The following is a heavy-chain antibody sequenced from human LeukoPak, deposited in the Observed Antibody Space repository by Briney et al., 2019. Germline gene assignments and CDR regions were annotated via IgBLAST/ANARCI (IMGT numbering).Heavy chain of an antibody. D-gene: IGHD3-10*01. CDR3: ARDGVRGVIDY. Sequence: SDTLSLTCTVSGGCISSYYWRWIRQPAGQGLEWIGRIYTSGSTNYNPSLKSRVTMSVDTSKNQFSLKLSSVTAADTAVYYCARDGVRGVIDYWGQGTLVTVSS. V-gene: IGHV4-4*07. J-gene: IGHJ4*02. CDR2: IYTSGST. CDR1: GGCISSYY.